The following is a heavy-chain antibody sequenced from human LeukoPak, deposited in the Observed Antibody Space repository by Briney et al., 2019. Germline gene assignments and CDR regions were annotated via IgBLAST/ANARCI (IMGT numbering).Heavy chain of an antibody. J-gene: IGHJ4*02. V-gene: IGHV3-21*01. CDR3: ARDLYYYDSSGYWAGDY. D-gene: IGHD3-22*01. CDR1: GFTFSSYS. Sequence: PGGSLRLSCAASGFTFSSYSMNWVRQAPGKGLEWVSSISSSSSYIYYADSVKGRFTISRDNAKNSLYLQMNSLRAEDTAVYYCARDLYYYDSSGYWAGDYWGQGTLVTVSS. CDR2: ISSSSSYI.